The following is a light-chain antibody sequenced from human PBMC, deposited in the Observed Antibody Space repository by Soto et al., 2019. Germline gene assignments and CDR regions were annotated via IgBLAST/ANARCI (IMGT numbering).Light chain of an antibody. CDR3: QTWGTGIQV. V-gene: IGLV4-69*01. CDR1: SGHSSYA. J-gene: IGLJ3*02. CDR2: LNSDGNH. Sequence: QPVLTQSPSASASLGASVKLTCTLSSGHSSYAIAWHQQQPEKGPRYLMKLNSDGNHRKGDGIPDRFSGSSSGAERYLTISSLQSEDEADYYCQTWGTGIQVFGGGTKLTVL.